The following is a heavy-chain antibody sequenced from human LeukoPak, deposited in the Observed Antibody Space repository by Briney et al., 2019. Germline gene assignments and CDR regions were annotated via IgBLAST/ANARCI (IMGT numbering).Heavy chain of an antibody. CDR2: INHSGST. CDR1: GGSFSGYY. CDR3: ARWPYYYGSGSPMDWFDP. Sequence: SETLSLTCAVYGGSFSGYYWSWIRQPPGKGLEWLGEINHSGSTNYNPSLKSRDTISVDTSKNQFSLKLSSVTAADTAVYYCARWPYYYGSGSPMDWFDPWGQGTLVTVSS. V-gene: IGHV4-34*01. D-gene: IGHD3-10*01. J-gene: IGHJ5*02.